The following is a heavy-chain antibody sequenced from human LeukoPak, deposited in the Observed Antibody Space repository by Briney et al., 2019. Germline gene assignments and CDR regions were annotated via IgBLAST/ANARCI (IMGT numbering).Heavy chain of an antibody. V-gene: IGHV3-21*01. Sequence: GSLRLSCAASGFTFSSYSMNWVCQAPGKGLEWVSSISSSSSYIYYADSVKGRLTISRDNAKNSLYLQMNSLRAEDTAVYYCARDGDSSGYSDYWGQGTLVTVSS. CDR2: ISSSSSYI. CDR1: GFTFSSYS. CDR3: ARDGDSSGYSDY. D-gene: IGHD3-22*01. J-gene: IGHJ4*02.